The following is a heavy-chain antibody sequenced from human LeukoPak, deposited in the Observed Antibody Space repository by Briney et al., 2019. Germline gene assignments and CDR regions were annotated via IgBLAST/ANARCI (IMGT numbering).Heavy chain of an antibody. CDR3: TTGYSSGWSLDY. CDR1: GFTFSNAW. J-gene: IGHJ4*02. CDR2: IKSKTDGGTT. Sequence: GGSLRLSCAASGFTFSNAWMSWVRQAPGKGLEWVGRIKSKTDGGTTDYAAPVKGRFTISRDDSKNTLYLQMNSLETEDTAVYYCTTGYSSGWSLDYWGQGTLVTVSS. V-gene: IGHV3-15*01. D-gene: IGHD6-19*01.